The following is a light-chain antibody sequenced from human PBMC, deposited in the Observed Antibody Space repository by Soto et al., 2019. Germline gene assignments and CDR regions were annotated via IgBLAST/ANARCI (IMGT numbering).Light chain of an antibody. CDR2: DAT. V-gene: IGLV2-23*01. J-gene: IGLJ2*01. CDR3: CSYGRSPTFVE. CDR1: SSDVGTYNL. Sequence: QSALTQPASVSGSPGQSITISCTGTSSDVGTYNLVSWYQQHPGTAPKLIIYDATKRPSGVSDRFSGSKSGNTASLTISGLQAEDEADYYCCSYGRSPTFVEFGGGTKPTVL.